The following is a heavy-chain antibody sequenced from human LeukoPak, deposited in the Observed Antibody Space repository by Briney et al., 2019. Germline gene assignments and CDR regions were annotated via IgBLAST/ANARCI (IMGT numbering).Heavy chain of an antibody. CDR1: GFTFSSYS. D-gene: IGHD3-9*01. J-gene: IGHJ6*02. V-gene: IGHV3-48*04. CDR2: ISSSSSTI. CDR3: AREPRYYDILTGYRTYYYYYGMDV. Sequence: PGGSLRLSCAASGFTFSSYSMNWVRQAPGKGLEWVSYISSSSSTIYYADSVKGRFTISRDNAKNSLYLQMNSLRAEDTAVYYCAREPRYYDILTGYRTYYYYYGMDVWGQGTTVTVSS.